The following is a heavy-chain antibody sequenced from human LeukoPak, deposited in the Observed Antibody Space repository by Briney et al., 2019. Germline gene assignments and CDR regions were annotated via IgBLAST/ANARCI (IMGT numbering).Heavy chain of an antibody. D-gene: IGHD6-19*01. CDR2: IYPGDSDT. CDR3: ARPTRSGWYSPPWQH. V-gene: IGHV5-51*01. Sequence: GESLKISRKGSGYSFTSYWIGWVRQLPGKGLEWMGIIYPGDSDTRYSPSFQGQVTISADKSISTAYLQWSSLKASDTAMYYCARPTRSGWYSPPWQHWGQGTLVTVSS. CDR1: GYSFTSYW. J-gene: IGHJ1*01.